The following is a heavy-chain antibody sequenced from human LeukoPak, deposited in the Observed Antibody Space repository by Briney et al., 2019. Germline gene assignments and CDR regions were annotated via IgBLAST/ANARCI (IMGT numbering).Heavy chain of an antibody. D-gene: IGHD4-17*01. V-gene: IGHV4-31*03. Sequence: PQTLSLTCTVSGGSISSGGYYWSWIRQHPGKGLEWIGYIYYSGSTYHNPSLKSRVTMSVDTSKNQFSLKPSSVTAADTAVYYCARDYGDYGFDYWGQGTLVTVSS. CDR2: IYYSGST. CDR1: GGSISSGGYY. J-gene: IGHJ4*02. CDR3: ARDYGDYGFDY.